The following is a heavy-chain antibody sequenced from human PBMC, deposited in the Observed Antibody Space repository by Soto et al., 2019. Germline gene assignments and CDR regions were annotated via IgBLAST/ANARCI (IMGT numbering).Heavy chain of an antibody. CDR1: GGSISSGGYY. Sequence: SETLSLTCTVSGGSISSGGYYWSWIRQHPGKGLEWIGYIYYSGSTYYNPSLKSRVTISVDTSKNQFSLKLSSVTAADTAVYYCARVKRKYCSSTSCYTGNWFDPWGQGTLVTVPQ. CDR3: ARVKRKYCSSTSCYTGNWFDP. J-gene: IGHJ5*02. D-gene: IGHD2-2*02. V-gene: IGHV4-31*03. CDR2: IYYSGST.